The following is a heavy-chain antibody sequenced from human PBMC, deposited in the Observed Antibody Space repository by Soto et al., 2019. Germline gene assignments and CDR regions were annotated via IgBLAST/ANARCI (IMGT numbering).Heavy chain of an antibody. Sequence: SVTLSLTWTVSGGSISSLYWIWIRQPPGKGLEWIGYIYYSGSTNYNPSLKSRVTISVDTSRNQFSLKLSSVTAADTAVYYCARRYGGNFDYWGQGTLVTVSS. CDR2: IYYSGST. J-gene: IGHJ4*02. CDR1: GGSISSLY. CDR3: ARRYGGNFDY. D-gene: IGHD1-26*01. V-gene: IGHV4-59*11.